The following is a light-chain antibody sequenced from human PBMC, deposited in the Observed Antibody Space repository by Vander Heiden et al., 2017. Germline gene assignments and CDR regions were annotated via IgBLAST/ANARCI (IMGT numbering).Light chain of an antibody. V-gene: IGKV1-39*01. J-gene: IGKJ3*01. CDR2: AAS. CDR3: QQSYSTLLFT. CDR1: QSISSY. Sequence: DIQMTQSPSSLSASVGDRVTITCRASQSISSYLNWYQQKPWKAPKLLIYAASSLQSGVPSRFSGSGSGTDFTLTISSLQPEDFATYYCQQSYSTLLFTFGHGTKVDIK.